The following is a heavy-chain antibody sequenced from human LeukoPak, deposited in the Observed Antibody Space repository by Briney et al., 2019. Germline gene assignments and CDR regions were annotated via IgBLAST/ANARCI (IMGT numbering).Heavy chain of an antibody. Sequence: GESLKISCKASGYKFTNYWIGWVRQMPGKGLESLGVIYPGDSDTRYSPSFQGQVTISADKSISTAYLQWSSLKASDRGMYYCARFMVRGGYMDVWGKGTTVTVSS. CDR1: GYKFTNYW. D-gene: IGHD3-10*01. J-gene: IGHJ6*03. CDR2: IYPGDSDT. V-gene: IGHV5-51*01. CDR3: ARFMVRGGYMDV.